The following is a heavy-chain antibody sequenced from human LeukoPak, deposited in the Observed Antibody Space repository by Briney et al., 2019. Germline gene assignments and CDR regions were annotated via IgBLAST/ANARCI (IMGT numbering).Heavy chain of an antibody. CDR2: INPNSGGT. J-gene: IGHJ6*03. CDR1: GYTFTGYY. Sequence: GASVKVSCKASGYTFTGYYMHWVRQAPGQGLEWMGWINPNSGGTNYAQKFQGRVTMTRDTSISTAYMELSRLRSDDTAVYYCARDGVRIHLWLEYYYYMDVWGKGTTVTVSS. D-gene: IGHD5-18*01. CDR3: ARDGVRIHLWLEYYYYMDV. V-gene: IGHV1-2*02.